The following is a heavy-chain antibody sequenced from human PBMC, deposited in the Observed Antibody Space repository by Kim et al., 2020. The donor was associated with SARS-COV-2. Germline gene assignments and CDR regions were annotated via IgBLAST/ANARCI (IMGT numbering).Heavy chain of an antibody. CDR2: INHSGST. Sequence: SETLSLTCAVYGGSFSGYYWSWIRQPPGKGLEWIGEINHSGSTNYNPSLKSRVTISVDTSKNQFSLKLSSVTAADTAVYYCARGPYSSSSGRWHYYYYYMDVWGKGTTVTVSS. V-gene: IGHV4-34*01. CDR3: ARGPYSSSSGRWHYYYYYMDV. D-gene: IGHD6-6*01. CDR1: GGSFSGYY. J-gene: IGHJ6*03.